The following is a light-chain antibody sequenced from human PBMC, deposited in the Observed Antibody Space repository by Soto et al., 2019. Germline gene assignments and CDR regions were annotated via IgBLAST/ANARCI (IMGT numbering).Light chain of an antibody. CDR2: DVS. CDR3: CSYAGTYTRV. V-gene: IGLV2-11*01. J-gene: IGLJ3*02. Sequence: QSALTQPRSVSGSPRRSVTISCTGTSSDVGDYDYVSWYQQHPDKAPKLMIYDVSKRPSGVPDRFSGSTSGNTASLTISGLQAEDEADYYFCSYAGTYTRVFGGGTTLTLL. CDR1: SSDVGDYDY.